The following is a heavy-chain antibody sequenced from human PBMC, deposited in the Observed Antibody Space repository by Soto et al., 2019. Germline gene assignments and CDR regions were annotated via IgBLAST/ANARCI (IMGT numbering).Heavy chain of an antibody. CDR1: GFTFRNYG. J-gene: IGHJ4*02. CDR2: ISHDGVTK. V-gene: IGHV3-30*03. D-gene: IGHD6-19*01. CDR3: AIEYNSGWVDY. Sequence: QVQVVESGGGVVQPGRSLRLSCAASGFTFRNYGMHWVRQAPGKGLEWVALISHDGVTKYYADSVKDRFTISRDNSKNTLDLQMNSLRAEDTAVYYCAIEYNSGWVDYWGQGTLVTVS.